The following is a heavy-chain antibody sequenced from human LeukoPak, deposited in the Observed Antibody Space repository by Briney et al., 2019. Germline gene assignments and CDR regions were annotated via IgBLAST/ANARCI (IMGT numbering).Heavy chain of an antibody. CDR1: GFTFSSYS. Sequence: GGSLRLSCAASGFTFSSYSMNWVRQAPGKGLEWVSSISSSSSYIYYADSVKGRFTISRDNAKNSLYLQMNSLRTEDTAVYYCEREALDTAGDYWGQGTLVTVSS. J-gene: IGHJ4*02. D-gene: IGHD5-18*01. V-gene: IGHV3-21*01. CDR3: EREALDTAGDY. CDR2: ISSSSSYI.